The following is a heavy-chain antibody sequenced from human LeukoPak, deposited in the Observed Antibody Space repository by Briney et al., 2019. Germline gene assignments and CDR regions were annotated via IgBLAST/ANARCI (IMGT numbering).Heavy chain of an antibody. CDR1: GFTFSSYS. J-gene: IGHJ4*02. Sequence: GGSLRLSCAASGFTFSSYSMNWVRQAPGKGLEWVSSISSSSSYICYADSVKGRFTISRDNAKNSLYLQMNSLRAEDTAVYYCARSSYGERGRDYWGQGTLVTVSS. CDR2: ISSSSSYI. V-gene: IGHV3-21*01. CDR3: ARSSYGERGRDY. D-gene: IGHD5-18*01.